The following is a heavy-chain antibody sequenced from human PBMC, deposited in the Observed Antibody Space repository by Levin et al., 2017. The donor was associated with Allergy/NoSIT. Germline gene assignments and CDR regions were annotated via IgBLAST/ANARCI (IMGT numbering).Heavy chain of an antibody. CDR3: ARDQSYDFWSGYLDY. CDR2: IIPIFGTA. J-gene: IGHJ4*02. V-gene: IGHV1-69*06. Sequence: SVKVSCKASGGTFSSYAISWVRQAPGQGLEWMGGIIPIFGTANYAQKFQGRVTITADKSTSTAYMELSSLRSEDTAVYYCARDQSYDFWSGYLDYWGQGTLVTVSS. D-gene: IGHD3-3*01. CDR1: GGTFSSYA.